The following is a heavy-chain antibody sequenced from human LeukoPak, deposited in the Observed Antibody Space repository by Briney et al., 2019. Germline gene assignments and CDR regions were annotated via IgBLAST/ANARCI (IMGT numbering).Heavy chain of an antibody. CDR2: IYYSGST. CDR1: GGSISSGDYY. Sequence: SQTLSLTCTVSGGSISSGDYYWSWIRQPPGKGLEWIGYIYYSGSTYYNPSLKGRVTISVDTSKNQFSLKLSSVTAADTAVYYCATYIVVGGTRYFDYWGQGTLVTVSS. CDR3: ATYIVVGGTRYFDY. D-gene: IGHD6-13*01. J-gene: IGHJ4*02. V-gene: IGHV4-30-4*01.